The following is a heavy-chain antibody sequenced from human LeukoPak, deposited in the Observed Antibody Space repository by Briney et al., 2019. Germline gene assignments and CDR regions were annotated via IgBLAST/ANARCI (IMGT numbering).Heavy chain of an antibody. J-gene: IGHJ3*02. CDR3: ARGRYGSADISTAGDAFDI. CDR1: GGSINKYY. Sequence: SETLSLTCTVSGGSINKYYWSWIRQPAGKGLEGIGRIYTRGSTRHTPPLTRRVTMSAHPSKNQSALEPSSVPAAHTAVYYCARGRYGSADISTAGDAFDIGGQGPMVSLSS. CDR2: IYTRGST. D-gene: IGHD2-15*01. V-gene: IGHV4-4*07.